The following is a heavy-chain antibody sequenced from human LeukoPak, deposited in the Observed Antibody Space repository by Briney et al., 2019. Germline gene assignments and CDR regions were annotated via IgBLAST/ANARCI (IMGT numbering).Heavy chain of an antibody. Sequence: GGSLRLSCAASGFTFSSYSMNWVRQAPGKGLEWVSSISSSSSYIYYADSVKGRFTISRDNAKNSLYLQMNSLRAEDTAVYYCARSPERYGSGSYYKRTDYFDYWGQGTLVTVSS. J-gene: IGHJ4*02. V-gene: IGHV3-21*01. CDR1: GFTFSSYS. D-gene: IGHD3-10*01. CDR2: ISSSSSYI. CDR3: ARSPERYGSGSYYKRTDYFDY.